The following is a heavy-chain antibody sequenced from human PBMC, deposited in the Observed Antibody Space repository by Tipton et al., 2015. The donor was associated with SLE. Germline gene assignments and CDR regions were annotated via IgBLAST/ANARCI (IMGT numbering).Heavy chain of an antibody. J-gene: IGHJ6*02. CDR2: IHTGNGNR. CDR3: ATEDQQGMDV. V-gene: IGHV1-3*04. Sequence: QSGAEVKKPGASVKVSCKASGYTFSNYVTHWVRQAPGQSLEWMGWIHTGNGNRKVSQKFHDRVTITGDTSATAAYMELSSLRFEDTAAYYSATEDQQGMDVWGQGTTVTVSS. CDR1: GYTFSNYV.